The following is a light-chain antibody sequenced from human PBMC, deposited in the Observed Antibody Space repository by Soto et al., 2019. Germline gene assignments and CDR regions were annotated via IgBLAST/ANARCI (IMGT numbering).Light chain of an antibody. J-gene: IGKJ2*03. V-gene: IGKV4-1*01. CDR1: HDVSYDSNNRHY. CDR2: WAS. Sequence: DIVMTQSPDSLTVSLGERATINCKSRHDVSYDSNNRHYLAWYQLRPGQPPKLLIYWASTRASGVPDRFRGSGSGTDFTLTISSLQPEDAAVYYCHQYHAVLGNGFAQGTRLEIK. CDR3: HQYHAVLGNG.